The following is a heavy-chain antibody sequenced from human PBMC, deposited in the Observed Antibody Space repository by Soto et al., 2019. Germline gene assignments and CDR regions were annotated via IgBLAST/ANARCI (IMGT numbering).Heavy chain of an antibody. Sequence: QVQLVQSGAEVKKPGAAVKVSCKASGYTFTSYYMHWARQAPGQGLEWMGIINLSGGTTTYAQKFHRRVTMTRETSTSTVYMELSSLRSEDTAVYYCARRSFISGWDFDYWGQGTLVTVSS. CDR1: GYTFTSYY. V-gene: IGHV1-46*01. CDR2: INLSGGTT. D-gene: IGHD6-19*01. J-gene: IGHJ4*02. CDR3: ARRSFISGWDFDY.